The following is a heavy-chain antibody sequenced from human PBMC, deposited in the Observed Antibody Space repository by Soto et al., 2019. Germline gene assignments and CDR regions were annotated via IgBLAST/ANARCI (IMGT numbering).Heavy chain of an antibody. Sequence: SETLSLTCTVSGGSISSYYWSWIRQPPGKGLEWIGYISYNGNTYHNPSLRARDTISVDTSKNQFSLKLSSVTAADTAVYYCARGPPNSIWGQGTLVTVSS. V-gene: IGHV4-59*12. CDR2: ISYNGNT. J-gene: IGHJ4*02. D-gene: IGHD3-22*01. CDR3: ARGPPNSI. CDR1: GGSISSYY.